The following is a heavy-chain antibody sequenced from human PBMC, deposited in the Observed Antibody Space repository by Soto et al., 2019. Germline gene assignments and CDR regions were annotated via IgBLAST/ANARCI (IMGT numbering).Heavy chain of an antibody. J-gene: IGHJ6*02. CDR3: ARDLGAYYYYGMDV. V-gene: IGHV1-18*04. Sequence: ASVKVSCKASGYTFTSYGISWVRQAPGQGLEWMGWISAYNGNTNYAQRLQGRVTMTTDTSTSTAYMELRSLRSDDTAVYYCARDLGAYYYYGMDVWGQGTTVTVSS. CDR1: GYTFTSYG. D-gene: IGHD1-26*01. CDR2: ISAYNGNT.